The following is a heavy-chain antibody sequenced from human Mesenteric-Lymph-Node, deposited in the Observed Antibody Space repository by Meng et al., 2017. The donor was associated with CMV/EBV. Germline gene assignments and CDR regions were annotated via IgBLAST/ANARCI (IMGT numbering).Heavy chain of an antibody. J-gene: IGHJ4*02. Sequence: SETLSLTCTVSGGSISSSSYYWGWIRQPPGKGLEWIGSIYYSGSTYYNPSLKSRVTISVDTSKNQFSLKLSSVTAADTAVYYCARDWGGYCSSTSRYEDYWGQGTLVTVSS. CDR3: ARDWGGYCSSTSRYEDY. CDR2: IYYSGST. CDR1: GGSISSSSYY. D-gene: IGHD2-2*01. V-gene: IGHV4-39*07.